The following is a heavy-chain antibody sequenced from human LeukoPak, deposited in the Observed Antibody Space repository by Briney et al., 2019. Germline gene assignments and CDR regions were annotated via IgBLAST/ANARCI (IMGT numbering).Heavy chain of an antibody. J-gene: IGHJ4*02. CDR3: ARQSWYEESFDY. V-gene: IGHV4-39*01. Sequence: SETLSLTCTVSGGSISSGGYYWSWIRQPPGKGLEWIGSVYYSGSTYYNPSLKSRVTISVDTSKNQFSLKLSSVTAADTAVYYCARQSWYEESFDYWGQGTLVTVSS. CDR1: GGSISSGGYY. CDR2: VYYSGST. D-gene: IGHD6-13*01.